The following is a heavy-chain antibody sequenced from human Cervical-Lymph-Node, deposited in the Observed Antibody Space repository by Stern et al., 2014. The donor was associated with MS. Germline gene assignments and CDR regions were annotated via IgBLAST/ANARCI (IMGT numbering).Heavy chain of an antibody. V-gene: IGHV4-61*08. CDR1: GGSVSSDAYY. CDR2: IYHSGSS. J-gene: IGHJ4*02. CDR3: GKQVRE. Sequence: QVQLQESGPGLVKPSETLSLTCTVSGGSVSSDAYYLSWIRQSPAKGLEWIGYIYHSGSSSYNPSLKSRVTMSVDTSKNQFSLRLTSVTAADTAVYYCGKQVREWGRGTLVTVSS.